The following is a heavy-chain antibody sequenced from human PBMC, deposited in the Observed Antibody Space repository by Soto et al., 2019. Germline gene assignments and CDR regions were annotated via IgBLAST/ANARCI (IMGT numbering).Heavy chain of an antibody. Sequence: SETLSLTCTVSGGSISSNYWTWIRQPPGKGLEWIGYVYNSGSTNYNPSLKSRVTISEDTSKSQFSLKVNSMTAADTAVYYCARYRREAVAGYTLDNWGQVILVTVSS. CDR2: VYNSGST. CDR3: ARYRREAVAGYTLDN. D-gene: IGHD6-13*01. V-gene: IGHV4-59*01. J-gene: IGHJ4*02. CDR1: GGSISSNY.